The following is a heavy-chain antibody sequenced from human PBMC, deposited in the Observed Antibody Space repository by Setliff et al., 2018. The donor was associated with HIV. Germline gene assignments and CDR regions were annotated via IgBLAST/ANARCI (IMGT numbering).Heavy chain of an antibody. V-gene: IGHV3-48*04. D-gene: IGHD4-17*01. CDR2: ITGSSDII. J-gene: IGHJ2*01. CDR3: ARDPCPYGDYGDWYFDL. CDR1: GFTFDDYA. Sequence: PGGSLRLSCGASGFTFDDYAMHWIRQVPGKGLEWVSYITGSSDIIHYADSVKGRFTVSRDNAKNSLYLQMNSLRAEDTAVYYCARDPCPYGDYGDWYFDLWGRGTLVTVS.